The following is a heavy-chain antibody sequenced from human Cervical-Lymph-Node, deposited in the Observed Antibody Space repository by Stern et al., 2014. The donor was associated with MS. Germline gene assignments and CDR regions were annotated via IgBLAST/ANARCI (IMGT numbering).Heavy chain of an antibody. CDR2: IYPGGSET. D-gene: IGHD2/OR15-2a*01. CDR1: GYRFTTYW. CDR3: VRVADSTESVFFPDGRDV. V-gene: IGHV5-51*01. J-gene: IGHJ6*02. Sequence: DQLVQSGAEVKKPGASLRISCKASGYRFTTYWIGWVRQMSGKGLEWMGTIYPGGSETRYSPSFQGQVTISADKSISAAYLQWSSLKASDTAMYYCVRVADSTESVFFPDGRDVWGQGTTVTVSS.